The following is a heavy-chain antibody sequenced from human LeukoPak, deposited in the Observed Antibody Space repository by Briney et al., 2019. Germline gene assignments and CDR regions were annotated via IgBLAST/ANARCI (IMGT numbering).Heavy chain of an antibody. D-gene: IGHD3-10*01. CDR1: AFTFDDYG. V-gene: IGHV3-21*01. CDR3: ATDLIHYYASGAKT. J-gene: IGHJ5*02. CDR2: IDSSSSYI. Sequence: PGGSLRLSCVASAFTFDDYGMSWVRQAPGKGLEWVSSIDSSSSYIYYADSVKGRFTISRDNAKNSLYLQMNSPRVEDSAVYYCATDLIHYYASGAKTWGQGTLVTVSS.